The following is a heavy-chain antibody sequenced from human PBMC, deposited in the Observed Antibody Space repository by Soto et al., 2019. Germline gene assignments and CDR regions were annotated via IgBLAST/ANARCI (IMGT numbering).Heavy chain of an antibody. CDR1: GYTFTSHA. J-gene: IGHJ4*02. CDR3: ARGSSDWFPYFDF. D-gene: IGHD3-9*01. CDR2: INTGNGNT. Sequence: QVQLVQSGAEVKKPGASLTVSCKASGYTFTSHALHWVRQAPGQGLERMGWINTGNGNTKYSQRFQGRVTIIRDQSATTVYMDLRSLKSEDTAVYYCARGSSDWFPYFDFWGQGTLVTVSS. V-gene: IGHV1-3*04.